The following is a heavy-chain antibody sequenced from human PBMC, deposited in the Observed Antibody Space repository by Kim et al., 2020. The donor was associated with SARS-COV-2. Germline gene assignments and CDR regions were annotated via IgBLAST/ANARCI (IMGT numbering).Heavy chain of an antibody. CDR2: INPSGGST. CDR3: ARGGITMVRLRGLTVDYYYGMDV. V-gene: IGHV1-46*01. J-gene: IGHJ6*02. D-gene: IGHD3-10*01. Sequence: ASVKVSCKASGYTFTSYYMHWVRQAPGQGLEWMGIINPSGGSTSYAQKFQGRVTMTRDTSTSTVYMELSSLRSEDTAVYYCARGGITMVRLRGLTVDYYYGMDVWGQGTTVTVSS. CDR1: GYTFTSYY.